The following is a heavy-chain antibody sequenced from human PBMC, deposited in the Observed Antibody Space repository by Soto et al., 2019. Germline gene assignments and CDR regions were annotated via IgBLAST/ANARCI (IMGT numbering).Heavy chain of an antibody. CDR1: GFTFSDYS. D-gene: IGHD3-3*01. Sequence: QVQLVECGGGLVKPGGSLRLSCAASGFTFSDYSMSWIRQAPGKRLEWVSYISSSGSTIYYGDSVKGRFTISRDNAKNSLYLQMNSLRAEDTAVYYCARGSPRITIFAVVADEGGYMDVWVKGTTVTVSS. CDR3: ARGSPRITIFAVVADEGGYMDV. V-gene: IGHV3-11*01. CDR2: ISSSGSTI. J-gene: IGHJ6*03.